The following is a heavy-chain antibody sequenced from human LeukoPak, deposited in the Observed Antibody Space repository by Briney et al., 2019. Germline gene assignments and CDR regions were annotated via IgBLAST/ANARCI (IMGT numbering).Heavy chain of an antibody. V-gene: IGHV3-21*01. CDR2: ISSSSSYI. CDR3: ARDVWTAMAPDAFDI. J-gene: IGHJ3*02. Sequence: GGSLRLSCAASGFTFSSYGMNWVRQAPGKGLEWVSSISSSSSYIYYADSVKGRFTISRDNAKNSLYLQMNSLRAEDTAVYYCARDVWTAMAPDAFDIWGQGTMVTVSS. D-gene: IGHD5-18*01. CDR1: GFTFSSYG.